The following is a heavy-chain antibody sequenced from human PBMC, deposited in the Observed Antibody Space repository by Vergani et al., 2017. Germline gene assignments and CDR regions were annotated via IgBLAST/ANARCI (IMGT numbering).Heavy chain of an antibody. CDR1: GYSFTSYR. D-gene: IGHD2-2*01. CDR2: IDPSDSYT. CDR3: ARLGYCSSTSCSEGN. V-gene: IGHV5-10-1*03. Sequence: EVQLVQSGAEVKKPGESLRISCKGSGYSFTSYRISWVRQMPGKGLEWMGRIDPSDSYTNYSPSFQGHVTIPADKSISTAYLQWSSLKASDTAMYYCARLGYCSSTSCSEGNWGQGTLVTVSS. J-gene: IGHJ4*02.